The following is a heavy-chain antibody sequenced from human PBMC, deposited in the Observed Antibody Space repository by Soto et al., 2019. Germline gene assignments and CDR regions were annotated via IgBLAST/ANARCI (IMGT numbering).Heavy chain of an antibody. CDR3: ARAKGLVAGLGLDY. CDR2: IGTAGDT. Sequence: GGSLRLSCAASGFTFSSYDMHWVRQATGKGLEWVSAIGTAGDTYYPGSVKGRFTISRENAKNSLYLQMNSLRAGDTAVYYCARAKGLVAGLGLDYWGQGTLVTVSS. CDR1: GFTFSSYD. D-gene: IGHD6-19*01. V-gene: IGHV3-13*01. J-gene: IGHJ4*02.